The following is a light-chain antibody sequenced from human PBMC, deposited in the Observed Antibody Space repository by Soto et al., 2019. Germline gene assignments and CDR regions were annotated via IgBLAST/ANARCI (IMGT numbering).Light chain of an antibody. J-gene: IGKJ1*01. V-gene: IGKV2-30*01. CDR2: KVS. CDR1: QSLVSSDGNTF. Sequence: DVVMTQSPLSLLVTLGQPASISCRSSQSLVSSDGNTFLNWFHQRPGQSPRRLIYKVSNRDSGVPDRFSGSGSGPYFTLKISRVEAEDVGAYYCMQGTHWPRTFGQGTKVEIK. CDR3: MQGTHWPRT.